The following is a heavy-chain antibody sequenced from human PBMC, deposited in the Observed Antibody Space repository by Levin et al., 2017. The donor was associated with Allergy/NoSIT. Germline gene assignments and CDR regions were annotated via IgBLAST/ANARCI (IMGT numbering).Heavy chain of an antibody. V-gene: IGHV3-21*01. D-gene: IGHD6-19*01. Sequence: GESLKISCAASGFTFSSYSMNWVRQAPGKGLEWVSSISSSSSYIYYADSVKGRFTISRDNAKNSLYLQMNSLRAEDTAVYYCARDTSRGWYPLDYWGQGTLVTVSS. J-gene: IGHJ4*02. CDR2: ISSSSSYI. CDR1: GFTFSSYS. CDR3: ARDTSRGWYPLDY.